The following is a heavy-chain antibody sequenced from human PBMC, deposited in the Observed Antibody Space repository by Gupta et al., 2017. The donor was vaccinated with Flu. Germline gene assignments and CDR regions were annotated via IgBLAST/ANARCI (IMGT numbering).Heavy chain of an antibody. CDR3: ARANTDLYGDFDY. J-gene: IGHJ4*02. V-gene: IGHV1-18*01. Sequence: VRQAPGQGLEWMGWISAYDGSTNFAQRFQGRVTMTRDTSTSTVYMEVGSLRSDDTAIYYCARANTDLYGDFDYWGQGTLVTVSS. D-gene: IGHD4-17*01. CDR2: ISAYDGST.